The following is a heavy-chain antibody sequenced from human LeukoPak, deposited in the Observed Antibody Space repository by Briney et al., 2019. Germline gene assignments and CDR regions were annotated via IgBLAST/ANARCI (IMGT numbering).Heavy chain of an antibody. Sequence: GASVKVSCKASGYTFTGYYIHWVRQAPGQGLEWMGWINPNRGGTNYAQKFQGRVTMTRDTSITTAYMDLSRLTSDDTAVYYCARGGGSSSWSAYFDYWGQGTLVTVSS. CDR3: ARGGGSSSWSAYFDY. CDR2: INPNRGGT. D-gene: IGHD6-13*01. J-gene: IGHJ4*02. V-gene: IGHV1-2*02. CDR1: GYTFTGYY.